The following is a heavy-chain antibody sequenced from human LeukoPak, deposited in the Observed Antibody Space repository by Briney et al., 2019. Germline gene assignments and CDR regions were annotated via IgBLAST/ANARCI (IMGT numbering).Heavy chain of an antibody. D-gene: IGHD7-27*01. V-gene: IGHV3-23*01. Sequence: GSLRLSCAASGFTFSDYAINWVRQAPGKGLEWVSSISRGGVITYYADSVKGRFTISRDNSNNTLYLHMNSLSAEDTAVYYCVSRAGSPWGPFDDWGQGTLVTVSS. CDR3: VSRAGSPWGPFDD. CDR1: GFTFSDYA. J-gene: IGHJ4*02. CDR2: ISRGGVIT.